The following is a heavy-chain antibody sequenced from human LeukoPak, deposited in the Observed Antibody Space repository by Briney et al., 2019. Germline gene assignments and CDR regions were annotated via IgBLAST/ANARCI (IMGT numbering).Heavy chain of an antibody. CDR2: ISSSSSHI. J-gene: IGHJ6*02. V-gene: IGHV3-21*01. CDR3: ARAREYCSGRTCYHYYGMDV. CDR1: GFTFSSYA. Sequence: GGSLRLSCAASGFTFSSYAMSWVRQAPGKGLEWVSFISSSSSHIDYADSVKGRCTISRDNAKNSLYLQMNSLRAEDTAVYFCARAREYCSGRTCYHYYGMDVWGQGTTVTVSS. D-gene: IGHD2-15*01.